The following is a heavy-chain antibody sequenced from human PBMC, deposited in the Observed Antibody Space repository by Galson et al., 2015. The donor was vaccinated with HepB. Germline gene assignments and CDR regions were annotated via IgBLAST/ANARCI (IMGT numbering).Heavy chain of an antibody. Sequence: SLRLSCAASGFTFSSYSMSWVRQAPGKGLEWVSSVSNSSSYIYYADSVKGRFTISRDNSKNTLYLQMNSLRAEDTAVYYCAKVHCGATSCSRIDDWGQGTLVTVSS. CDR1: GFTFSSYS. CDR3: AKVHCGATSCSRIDD. J-gene: IGHJ4*02. D-gene: IGHD2-2*01. CDR2: VSNSSSYI. V-gene: IGHV3-21*04.